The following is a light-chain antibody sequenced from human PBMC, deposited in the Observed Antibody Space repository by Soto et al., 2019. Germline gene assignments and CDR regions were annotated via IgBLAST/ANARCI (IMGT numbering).Light chain of an antibody. J-gene: IGKJ3*01. Sequence: AIQMTQSPSSLSSSVGDRVTITCRASQGIRNDLSWYQQKPGKAPNLLIYAASTLQSGVPTRFSGTGSGTDFTLTISSLQPEDFATYYCLQDYNYPFTFGPGTKVDI. V-gene: IGKV1-6*01. CDR3: LQDYNYPFT. CDR2: AAS. CDR1: QGIRND.